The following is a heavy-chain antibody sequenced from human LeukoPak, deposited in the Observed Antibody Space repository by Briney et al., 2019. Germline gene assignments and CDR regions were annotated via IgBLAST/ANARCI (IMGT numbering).Heavy chain of an antibody. CDR2: ISYDGSNK. V-gene: IGHV3-30-3*01. CDR3: ARGGSVYCSGGSCYSINY. CDR1: GFTFSSYA. J-gene: IGHJ4*02. Sequence: GRSLRLSCAASGFTFSSYAMHWVRQAPGKGLEWVAVISYDGSNKYYADSVKGRFTISRDNSKNTLYLQMNSLRAEDTAVYYCARGGSVYCSGGSCYSINYWGQGTLVTVSS. D-gene: IGHD2-15*01.